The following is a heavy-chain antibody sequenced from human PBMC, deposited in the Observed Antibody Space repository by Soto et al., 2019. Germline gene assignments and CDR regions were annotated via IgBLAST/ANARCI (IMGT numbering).Heavy chain of an antibody. CDR3: ARDLNERVTPKGPNNWFDP. J-gene: IGHJ5*02. V-gene: IGHV1-69*13. CDR1: GGTFSSYA. CDR2: IIPIFGTA. Sequence: SVKVSCKASGGTFSSYAISWVRQAPGQGLEWMGGIIPIFGTANYAQKFQGRVTITADESTSKAYMELSSLRSEDTAVYYCARDLNERVTPKGPNNWFDPWGQGTLVTVSS. D-gene: IGHD2-21*02.